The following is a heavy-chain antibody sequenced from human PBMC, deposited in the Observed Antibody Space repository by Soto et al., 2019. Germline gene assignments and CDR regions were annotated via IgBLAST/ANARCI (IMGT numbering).Heavy chain of an antibody. V-gene: IGHV3-30*04. D-gene: IGHD3-10*01. CDR1: GFTFSNYT. Sequence: GWSLRLSCAASGFTFSNYTMHWVRQAPGKGLEWVALISYDEIDKYFADAVKGRYTISRDNSKNTLYLQMDSLRAEDTAVYYCAGRSGSSYYWCRGPLVTVPS. CDR3: AGRSGSSYY. CDR2: ISYDEIDK. J-gene: IGHJ4*02.